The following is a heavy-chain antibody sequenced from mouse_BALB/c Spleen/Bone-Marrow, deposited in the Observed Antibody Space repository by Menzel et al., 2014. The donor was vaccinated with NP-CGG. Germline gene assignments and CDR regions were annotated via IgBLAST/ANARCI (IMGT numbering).Heavy chain of an antibody. V-gene: IGHV1S135*01. D-gene: IGHD1-1*01. CDR3: ARLGTTAVPDY. J-gene: IGHJ2*01. CDR2: NDPYSGGT. Sequence: VQLQQSGPELVKPGASVKVSCKASGYAFTNYNMYWVKPSHGKSLEWIGYNDPYSGGTNYNQKFKGKATLTVDKSSSTAYMHLNSLTSEDSAVYYCARLGTTAVPDYWDQGTTLTVSS. CDR1: GYAFTNYN.